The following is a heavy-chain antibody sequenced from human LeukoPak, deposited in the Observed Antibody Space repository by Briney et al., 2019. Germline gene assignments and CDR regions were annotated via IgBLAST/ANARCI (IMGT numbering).Heavy chain of an antibody. D-gene: IGHD1-26*01. CDR3: ATTTIRLGY. CDR2: ISNSGST. Sequence: SETLSLTCTVSGGSISSSSHYWGWIRQPPGKGLEWIGSISNSGSTYYNPSLKSRVTISVDTFNNQFSLKLSSVTAADTAVYYCATTTIRLGYWGQGTLVTVSS. CDR1: GGSISSSSHY. V-gene: IGHV4-39*07. J-gene: IGHJ4*02.